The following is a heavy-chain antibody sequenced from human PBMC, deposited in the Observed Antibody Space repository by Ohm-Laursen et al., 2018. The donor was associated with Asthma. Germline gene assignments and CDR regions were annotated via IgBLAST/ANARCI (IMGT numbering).Heavy chain of an antibody. D-gene: IGHD6-13*01. J-gene: IGHJ4*02. CDR1: GFSLSTSGMR. V-gene: IGHV4-31*02. CDR2: IYYSGST. Sequence: QTLTLTCTFSGFSLSTSGMRVSWIRQPPGKGLEWIGYIYYSGSTNYNPSLKSRVTISVDTSKNQFSLKLSSVTAADTAVYYCARQQLTFDFWGQGSLVIVSS. CDR3: ARQQLTFDF.